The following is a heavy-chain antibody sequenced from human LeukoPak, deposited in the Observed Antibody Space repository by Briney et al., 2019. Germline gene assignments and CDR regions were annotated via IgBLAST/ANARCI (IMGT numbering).Heavy chain of an antibody. CDR2: ISGSSRHK. CDR1: GFTFSSYT. J-gene: IGHJ4*02. V-gene: IGHV3-21*01. CDR3: ARTANFAAGYYIDY. D-gene: IGHD6-13*01. Sequence: GGSLRLSCAASGFTFSSYTMNSVRQAPGKGLEWVSSISGSSRHKYYADSVKGRFTISRDNAKNSLYLQMNSLRAEDTAVYYCARTANFAAGYYIDYWGQGTLVTVSS.